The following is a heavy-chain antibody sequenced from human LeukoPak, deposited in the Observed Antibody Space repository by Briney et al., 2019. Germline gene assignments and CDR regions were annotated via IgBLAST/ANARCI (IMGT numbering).Heavy chain of an antibody. D-gene: IGHD2-15*01. Sequence: GGSLRLSCAASGFTFSGYWMQWVRQAPGKGLVWVSRIKSDGSSTTYADSVKGRFTISRDNAKNTLYLEMNSLRAEDTAVYYCARTFAAAHIDYWGQGTLVTVSS. J-gene: IGHJ4*02. V-gene: IGHV3-74*01. CDR1: GFTFSGYW. CDR2: IKSDGSST. CDR3: ARTFAAAHIDY.